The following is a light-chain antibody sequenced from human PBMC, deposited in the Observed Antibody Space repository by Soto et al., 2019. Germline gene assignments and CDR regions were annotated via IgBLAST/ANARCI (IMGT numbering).Light chain of an antibody. J-gene: IGKJ1*01. Sequence: DIHLTQSPSTLSASVGDRGTSTCRASESINSWLAWYQQRPGKAPKLLIYKASTLQSGVPSRFSGSGSGTEFTLTISSLQPEDLASYYCQHYKTYPWTFGQGTKVDIK. CDR3: QHYKTYPWT. CDR1: ESINSW. CDR2: KAS. V-gene: IGKV1-5*03.